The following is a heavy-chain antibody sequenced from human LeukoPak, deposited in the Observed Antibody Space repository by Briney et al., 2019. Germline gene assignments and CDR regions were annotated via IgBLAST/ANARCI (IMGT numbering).Heavy chain of an antibody. D-gene: IGHD3-22*01. CDR1: GFTFSGYS. V-gene: IGHV3-21*01. J-gene: IGHJ4*02. CDR3: ARDRGNYYDSSDYYSPLDY. CDR2: ISAGNYV. Sequence: GGSLRLSCVASGFTFSGYSLSWVRQAPGKGLEWVSSISAGNYVYYADAVEGRFTISRDNAKNSVFLQMNGLRAEDTAVYYCARDRGNYYDSSDYYSPLDYWGQGTLVTVSS.